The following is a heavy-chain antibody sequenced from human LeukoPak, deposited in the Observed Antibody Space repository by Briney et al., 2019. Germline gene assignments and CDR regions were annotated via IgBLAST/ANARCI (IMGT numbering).Heavy chain of an antibody. J-gene: IGHJ6*03. Sequence: GASVTVSCKASGFTLIDYIHWVRQDPRQGLQWMGWIKPNSGDTEYAQKFQGRVTMTRDTSISTVYMELSSLRSDDTAVYYCARADSVPAGDYHYWYMDVWGKGTTVTVSS. CDR3: ARADSVPAGDYHYWYMDV. CDR1: GFTLIDY. V-gene: IGHV1-2*02. CDR2: IKPNSGDT. D-gene: IGHD6-13*01.